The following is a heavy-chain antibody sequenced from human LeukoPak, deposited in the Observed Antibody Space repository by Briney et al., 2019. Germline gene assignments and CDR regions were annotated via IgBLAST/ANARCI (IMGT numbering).Heavy chain of an antibody. V-gene: IGHV3-74*03. CDR3: AREGRVSGYDFDC. Sequence: GGSLRLSCAASGFTFSSYWMHWVRQAPGKGLVWVSRINSDGSSITYADSVKGRFTISRDNAKNTLYLQMNSLRVEGTAVYYCAREGRVSGYDFDCWGQGTLVTVSS. J-gene: IGHJ4*02. D-gene: IGHD5-12*01. CDR2: INSDGSSI. CDR1: GFTFSSYW.